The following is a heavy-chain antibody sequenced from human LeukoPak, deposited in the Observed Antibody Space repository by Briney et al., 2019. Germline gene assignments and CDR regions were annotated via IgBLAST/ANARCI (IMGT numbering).Heavy chain of an antibody. CDR3: ARDLRGLDAFDI. CDR1: GFTFSIYS. CDR2: ISSSSSHI. J-gene: IGHJ3*02. V-gene: IGHV3-21*01. Sequence: NPGRSLRLSCAASGFTFSIYSMNWVRQAPGKGLEWVSCISSSSSHIYYSDSVKGRFTISRDNAKNSLYLQMNSLTAEDTAVYFCARDLRGLDAFDIWGQGTMVTVSS.